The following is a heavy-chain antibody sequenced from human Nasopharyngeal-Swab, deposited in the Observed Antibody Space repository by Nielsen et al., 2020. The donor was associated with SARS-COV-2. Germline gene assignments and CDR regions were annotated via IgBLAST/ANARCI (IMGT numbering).Heavy chain of an antibody. V-gene: IGHV3-23*01. CDR2: ISGSGGST. D-gene: IGHD1-26*01. CDR1: GGSISSYY. J-gene: IGHJ4*02. CDR3: ARGDIGSYRANDSN. Sequence: ETLSLTCTVSGGSISSYYWSWVRQAPGKGLEWVSAISGSGGSTYYADSVKGRFTISRDNSKNTLYLQMNSLRAEDTAVYYCARGDIGSYRANDSNWGQGTLVTVSS.